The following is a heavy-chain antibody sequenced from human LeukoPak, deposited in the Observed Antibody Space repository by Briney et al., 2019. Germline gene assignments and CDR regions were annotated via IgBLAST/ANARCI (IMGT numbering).Heavy chain of an antibody. CDR2: IKSNIDGGAS. J-gene: IGHJ4*02. Sequence: GGSLRLSCTTSGFSFIHAWMNWVRQAPGKGLEWVGRIKSNIDGGASDYAAPVKGRFTISRDDSRNTLYLQMNTLQIEDTGIYYCTSDPLTQGDIDYWGQGTLVTVSS. CDR1: GFSFIHAW. CDR3: TSDPLTQGDIDY. V-gene: IGHV3-15*01. D-gene: IGHD3-16*01.